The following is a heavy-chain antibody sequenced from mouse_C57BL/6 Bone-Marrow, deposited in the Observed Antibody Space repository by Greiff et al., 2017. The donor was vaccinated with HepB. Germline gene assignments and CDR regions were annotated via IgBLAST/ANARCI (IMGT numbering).Heavy chain of an antibody. J-gene: IGHJ4*01. CDR1: GYSFTDYN. CDR3: ALFYYDYGEEAYYAMDY. Sequence: EVQRVESGPELVKPGASVKISCKASGYSFTDYNMNWVKQSNGKSLEWIGVINPNYGTTSYNQKFKGKATLTVDQSSSTAYMQLNSLTSEDSAVYYCALFYYDYGEEAYYAMDYWGQGTSVTVSS. CDR2: INPNYGTT. D-gene: IGHD2-4*01. V-gene: IGHV1-39*01.